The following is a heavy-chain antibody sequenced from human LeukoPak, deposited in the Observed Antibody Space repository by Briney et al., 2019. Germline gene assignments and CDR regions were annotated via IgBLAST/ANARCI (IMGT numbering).Heavy chain of an antibody. D-gene: IGHD3-16*02. J-gene: IGHJ4*02. CDR2: IHHSGST. Sequence: SETLSLTCTVSGYSTNSAYYWGWIRQPPGKGLEWIGSIHHSGSTYYNPSLKSRFTISVDTSKNQFSLKLSSVTAADTAVYYCARGLGVWGSYRYPDYWGQGTLVTVSS. CDR3: ARGLGVWGSYRYPDY. CDR1: GYSTNSAYY. V-gene: IGHV4-38-2*02.